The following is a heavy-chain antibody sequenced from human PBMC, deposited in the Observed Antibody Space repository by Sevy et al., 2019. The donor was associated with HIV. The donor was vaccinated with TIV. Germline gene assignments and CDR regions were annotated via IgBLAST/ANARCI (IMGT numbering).Heavy chain of an antibody. CDR1: GFTFSSYA. Sequence: GESLKISCAASGFTFSSYAMHWVRQAPGKGLEWVAVISYDGSNKYYADSVKGRFTISRDNSKNRLYLQMNSLRAEDTAVYYCAREGGDCSGGSCYLTYYYYGMDVWGQGTTVTVSS. CDR2: ISYDGSNK. D-gene: IGHD2-15*01. CDR3: AREGGDCSGGSCYLTYYYYGMDV. J-gene: IGHJ6*02. V-gene: IGHV3-30-3*01.